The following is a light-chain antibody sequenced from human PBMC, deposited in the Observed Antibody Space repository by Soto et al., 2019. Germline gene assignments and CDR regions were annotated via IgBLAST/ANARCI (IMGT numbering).Light chain of an antibody. J-gene: IGLJ1*01. CDR1: SSDVCGYNY. CDR3: SSYTSSSILYV. Sequence: QSALTQPASVSGSPGQSITISCTGTSSDVCGYNYVSWYQQHPGKAPKLMIYDVSNRPSGVSNRCSGYKSGNTASLTISGLQAEDEADYYCSSYTSSSILYVFGTGTKLTVL. V-gene: IGLV2-14*01. CDR2: DVS.